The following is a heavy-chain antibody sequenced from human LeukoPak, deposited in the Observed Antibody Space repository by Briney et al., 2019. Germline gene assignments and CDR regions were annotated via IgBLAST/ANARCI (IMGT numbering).Heavy chain of an antibody. CDR2: ISGSGGST. D-gene: IGHD2-2*01. V-gene: IGHV3-23*01. CDR1: GFTFGSYA. Sequence: GGSLRLSCAASGFTFGSYAMSWVRQAPGKGVEWVSAISGSGGSTYYADSVKGRFTISRDNSKNTLYLQMNSLRAEDTALYYCAKDCTSTNCYVDYWGQGTLVTVSS. CDR3: AKDCTSTNCYVDY. J-gene: IGHJ4*02.